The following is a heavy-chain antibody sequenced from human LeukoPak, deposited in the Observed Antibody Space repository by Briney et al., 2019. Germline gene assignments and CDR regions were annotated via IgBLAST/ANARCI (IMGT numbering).Heavy chain of an antibody. CDR3: ARLTAMVTGELDF. CDR1: GASISSYY. Sequence: SETLSLTCTVSGASISSYYWSWIRQPPGKGLEWMGYISYSGSTNYNPSLTSRVTISVDTSKNQFSLKLRSVTASDTAVFYCARLTAMVTGELDFWGQGTLVTVSS. V-gene: IGHV4-59*08. D-gene: IGHD5-18*01. CDR2: ISYSGST. J-gene: IGHJ4*02.